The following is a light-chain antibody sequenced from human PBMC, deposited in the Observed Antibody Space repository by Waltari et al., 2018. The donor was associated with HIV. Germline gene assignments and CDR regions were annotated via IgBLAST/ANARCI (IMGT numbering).Light chain of an antibody. V-gene: IGLV1-47*01. J-gene: IGLJ3*02. CDR3: AAWDDSLSGPNWV. Sequence: QSVLTQPPSASGTPGQRVTIACSGRSSNIASVHAYWYQQLPGTAPKLLIYRNNQRPSGVPDRFSGSKSGTSASLAISGLRSEDEADYYCAAWDDSLSGPNWVFGGGTKLTVL. CDR1: SSNIASVH. CDR2: RNN.